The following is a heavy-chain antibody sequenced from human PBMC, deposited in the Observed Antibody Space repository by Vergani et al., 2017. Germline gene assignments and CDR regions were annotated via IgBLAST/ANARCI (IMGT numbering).Heavy chain of an antibody. Sequence: QVQLQESGPGLVKPSETLSLTCTVSGGSISSYYWSWVRQPPGKGLEWIGYIYYSGSTNYNPSLKTRVTISVDTSKNQFSLKLSSVTAADTAVYYCARTSSGYYYYDYMDVWGKGTTVTVSS. V-gene: IGHV4-59*01. CDR2: IYYSGST. CDR1: GGSISSYY. J-gene: IGHJ6*03. CDR3: ARTSSGYYYYDYMDV. D-gene: IGHD3-22*01.